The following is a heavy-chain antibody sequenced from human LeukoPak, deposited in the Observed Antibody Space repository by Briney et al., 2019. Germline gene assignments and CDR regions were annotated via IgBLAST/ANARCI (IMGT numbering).Heavy chain of an antibody. CDR1: GGSFSGYY. J-gene: IGHJ3*02. Sequence: SETLSLTCAVYGGSFSGYYWSWIRQPPGKGLEWIGEINHSGSTNYNPSLKSRVTISVDTSKNQFSLKLSSVTAADTAMYYCAREAYGDYSHPDAFDIWGQGTMVTVSS. V-gene: IGHV4-34*01. D-gene: IGHD4-17*01. CDR3: AREAYGDYSHPDAFDI. CDR2: INHSGST.